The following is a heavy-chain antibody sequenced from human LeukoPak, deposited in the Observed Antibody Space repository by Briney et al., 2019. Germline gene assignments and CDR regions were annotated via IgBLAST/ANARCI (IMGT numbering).Heavy chain of an antibody. V-gene: IGHV3-48*04. J-gene: IGHJ6*02. D-gene: IGHD5-24*01. CDR3: ARDRRDGYNYYYYYGMDV. CDR1: GFTFRSYS. CDR2: ICSSSSTI. Sequence: VQPGGSLRLSCVASGFTFRSYSMSSVRHAPGEGLGWVSYICSSSSTIYYADSVKGRFTISRDNAKNSLYLQMNSLRAEDTAVYYCARDRRDGYNYYYYYGMDVWGQGTTVTVSS.